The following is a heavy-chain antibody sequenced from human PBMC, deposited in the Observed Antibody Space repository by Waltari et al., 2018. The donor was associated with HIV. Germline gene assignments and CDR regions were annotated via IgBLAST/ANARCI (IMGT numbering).Heavy chain of an antibody. CDR2: IYYSGNT. Sequence: QLLLQESGPGLVKPSETLSLTCTVSGYSISSNYYWGWIRQPPGKGLEWIGSIYYSGNTYSNPSLKSRLTMSVDTSENQFSLKLTSVTAADTAVYYCARGGYHGFWGGQDGTFFDPWGQGILVTVSS. V-gene: IGHV4-38-2*02. J-gene: IGHJ5*02. D-gene: IGHD3-3*01. CDR1: GYSISSNYY. CDR3: ARGGYHGFWGGQDGTFFDP.